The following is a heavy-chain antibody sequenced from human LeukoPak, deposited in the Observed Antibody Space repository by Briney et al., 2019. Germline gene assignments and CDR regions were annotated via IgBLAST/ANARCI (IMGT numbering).Heavy chain of an antibody. CDR1: GSTFRYNA. J-gene: IGHJ5*02. CDR3: AKVAAAGTGFDP. D-gene: IGHD6-13*01. Sequence: GGSLRLSCAASGSTFRYNAMSWVRQAPGKGLECVSAISVSGDSTYYADSVKGRFTISRDNSKSTLHLQMNSLRAEDTAMYYCAKVAAAGTGFDPWGQGSLVTVSS. V-gene: IGHV3-23*01. CDR2: ISVSGDST.